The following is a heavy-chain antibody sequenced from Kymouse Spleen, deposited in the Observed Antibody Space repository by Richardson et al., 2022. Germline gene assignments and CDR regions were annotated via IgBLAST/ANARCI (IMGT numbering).Heavy chain of an antibody. D-gene: IGHD6-19*01. J-gene: IGHJ6*02. CDR1: GDSVSSNSAA. CDR3: ARDRWSSGWYRGNYYYGMDV. CDR2: TYYRSKWYN. Sequence: QVQLQQSGPGLVKPSQTLSLTCAISGDSVSSNSAAWNWIRQSPSRGLEWLGRTYYRSKWYNDYAVSVKSRITINPDTSKNQFSLQLNSVTPEDTAVYYCARDRWSSGWYRGNYYYGMDVWGQGTTVTVSS. V-gene: IGHV6-1*01.